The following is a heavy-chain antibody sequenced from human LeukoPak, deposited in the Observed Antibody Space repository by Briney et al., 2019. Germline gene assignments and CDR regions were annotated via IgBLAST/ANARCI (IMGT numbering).Heavy chain of an antibody. CDR1: GFTFSSYA. Sequence: PGGSLRLSCAASGFTFSSYAMHWVRQAPGKGLEWVAVISYDGSNKYYADSVKGRFTISRDNSRNTLSLQMNSLRNEDTAVYYCAKDGEYNWNPIDYWGQGTLVTVSS. D-gene: IGHD1-20*01. V-gene: IGHV3-30-3*01. CDR3: AKDGEYNWNPIDY. J-gene: IGHJ4*02. CDR2: ISYDGSNK.